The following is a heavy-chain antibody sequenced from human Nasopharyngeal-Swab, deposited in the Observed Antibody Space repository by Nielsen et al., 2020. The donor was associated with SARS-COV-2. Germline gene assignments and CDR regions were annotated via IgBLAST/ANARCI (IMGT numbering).Heavy chain of an antibody. CDR2: ISGNSGSI. V-gene: IGHV3-9*01. Sequence: SLKISCAASGFTFDAYAMHWVRQAPGKGLEWVSGISGNSGSIGYADSVKGRFTISRDNANNSLYLQMHSLRAEDTALYYTGRSCYYDSSGYYDYWGQGTLVTVSS. CDR1: GFTFDAYA. D-gene: IGHD3-22*01. CDR3: GRSCYYDSSGYYDY. J-gene: IGHJ4*02.